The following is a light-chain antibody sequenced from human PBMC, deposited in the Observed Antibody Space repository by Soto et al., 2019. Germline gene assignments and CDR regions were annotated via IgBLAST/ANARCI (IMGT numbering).Light chain of an antibody. J-gene: IGKJ1*01. CDR3: QQYGSSSWT. CDR1: QSVSSSY. CDR2: GAS. Sequence: EIVLTQSPGTLSLSPGERATLSCRASQSVSSSYLAWYQQKPGQAPRLLIYGASSRATGIPDRFSGSVSGTDFTLTISRLEPEDFAVYYCQQYGSSSWTFGQGIKVELK. V-gene: IGKV3-20*01.